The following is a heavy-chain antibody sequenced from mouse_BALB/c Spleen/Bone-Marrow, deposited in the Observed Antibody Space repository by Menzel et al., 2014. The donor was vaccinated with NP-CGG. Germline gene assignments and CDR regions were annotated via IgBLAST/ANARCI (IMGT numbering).Heavy chain of an antibody. J-gene: IGHJ3*01. Sequence: EVNVVESGGGLVQPGSSLRLSCATSGFTFSDFYMEWVRQPPGKRLEWIAASRNKANDYITEYSASVKGRFIVSRDTSQSILYLQMNALRAEDTAIYYCARGNYGSPFAYWGQGTLVTVSA. CDR1: GFTFSDFY. D-gene: IGHD1-1*01. V-gene: IGHV7-1*02. CDR3: ARGNYGSPFAY. CDR2: SRNKANDYIT.